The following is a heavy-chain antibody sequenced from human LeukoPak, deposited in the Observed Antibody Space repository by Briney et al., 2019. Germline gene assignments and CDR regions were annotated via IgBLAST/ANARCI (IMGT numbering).Heavy chain of an antibody. V-gene: IGHV3-11*01. J-gene: IGHJ6*02. CDR2: ISSSGSTI. Sequence: GGSLRLSCAASGFTVSSNYMSWIRQAPGKGLEWVSYISSSGSTIYYADSVKGRFTISRDNAKNSLYLQMNSLRAEDTAVYYCARSSTYYYGMDVWGQGTTVTVSS. CDR1: GFTVSSNY. CDR3: ARSSTYYYGMDV.